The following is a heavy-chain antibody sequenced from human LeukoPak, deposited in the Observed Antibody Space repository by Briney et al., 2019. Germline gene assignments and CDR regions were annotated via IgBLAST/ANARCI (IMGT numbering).Heavy chain of an antibody. CDR1: GYSFTNYW. CDR3: VRLYGDYDWFDP. V-gene: IGHV5-51*01. D-gene: IGHD4-17*01. CDR2: ISPGDSDT. J-gene: IGHJ5*02. Sequence: GESLKISCKGSGYSFTNYWIAWVRQMPGKGLEWMGIISPGDSDTKYSPSFQGQVTISADKSISTAYLQWSSLKASDTAMYYCVRLYGDYDWFDPWGQGTLVTVSS.